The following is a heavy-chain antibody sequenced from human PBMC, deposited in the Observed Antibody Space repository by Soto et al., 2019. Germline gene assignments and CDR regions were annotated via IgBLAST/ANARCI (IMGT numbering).Heavy chain of an antibody. CDR3: ARGFMVRGGSYYYGMDV. Sequence: SVKVSCKASGSTFSIYAISCVRQAPGQWLEWMGGIIPIFGTANYAQKFQGRVTITADESTSTAYMELSSLRSEDTAVYYCARGFMVRGGSYYYGMDVWGRGTTVTVSS. V-gene: IGHV1-69*13. D-gene: IGHD3-10*01. J-gene: IGHJ6*02. CDR1: GSTFSIYA. CDR2: IIPIFGTA.